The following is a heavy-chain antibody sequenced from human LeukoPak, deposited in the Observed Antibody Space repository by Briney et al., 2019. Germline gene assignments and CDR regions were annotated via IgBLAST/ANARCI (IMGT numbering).Heavy chain of an antibody. D-gene: IGHD3-10*01. CDR3: ARVATDYGSGSYRYYYYGMDV. CDR2: IYHSGST. J-gene: IGHJ6*02. CDR1: GGSISSSNW. V-gene: IGHV4-4*02. Sequence: SETLSLTCAVSGGSISSSNWWSWVRQPPGKGLEWIGEIYHSGSTNYNPSLKSRVTISVDKSKNQFSLKLSSVTAADTAVYYCARVATDYGSGSYRYYYYGMDVWGQGTTVTVSS.